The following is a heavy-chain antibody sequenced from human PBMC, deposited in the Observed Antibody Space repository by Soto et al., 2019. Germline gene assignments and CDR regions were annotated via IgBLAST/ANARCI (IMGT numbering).Heavy chain of an antibody. V-gene: IGHV3-11*01. Sequence: GGSLRLSCAASGFTFSDYYMSWIHQAPGKGLEWVSYISSSGSTIYYADSVKGRFTISRDNAKNSLYLQMNSLRAEDTAVYYCAGIAAAQHYYMDVWAKGTTVTVSS. J-gene: IGHJ6*03. CDR2: ISSSGSTI. CDR1: GFTFSDYY. D-gene: IGHD6-13*01. CDR3: AGIAAAQHYYMDV.